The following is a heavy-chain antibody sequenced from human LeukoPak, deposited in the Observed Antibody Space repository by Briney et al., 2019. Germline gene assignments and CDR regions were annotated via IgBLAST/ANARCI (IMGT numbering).Heavy chain of an antibody. CDR2: IRKKGYGETT. D-gene: IGHD4-17*01. CDR1: GFTFGDDA. CDR3: SRGLHDYGDSNYYFDQ. V-gene: IGHV3-49*03. Sequence: PGGSLRLSCIASGFTFGDDAWSWFRQAPGKGLEFMAFIRKKGYGETTDYAASVRGRFTVSRDDAESVAYLQMNSLKTEDTALYYCSRGLHDYGDSNYYFDQWGRGTLVIVSS. J-gene: IGHJ4*02.